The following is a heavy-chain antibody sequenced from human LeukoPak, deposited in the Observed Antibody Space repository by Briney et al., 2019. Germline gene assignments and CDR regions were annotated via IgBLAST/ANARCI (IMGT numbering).Heavy chain of an antibody. CDR3: AREDVDITVAPSGAFDI. CDR1: GFTFSSYW. CDR2: IISDGSST. J-gene: IGHJ3*02. V-gene: IGHV3-74*01. Sequence: GGSLRLSWAASGFTFSSYWMHWVRQAPGKGLVWVSRIISDGSSTSYADSVKGRFTISRDNAKNTLFLQMNSLRAEDTALYYCAREDVDITVAPSGAFDIWGQGTMVTVSS. D-gene: IGHD6-19*01.